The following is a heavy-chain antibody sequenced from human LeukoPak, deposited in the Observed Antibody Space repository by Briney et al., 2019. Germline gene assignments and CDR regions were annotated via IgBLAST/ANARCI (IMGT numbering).Heavy chain of an antibody. Sequence: GGSLRLSCAASGFTFSSYAMSWVRQAPGRGLEWVANIKQDGSEKYYLDSVKGRFTISRDNAKNSLYLQMNSLRAEDTALYYCVRVKTTVTAQGFDYWGQGTLVTVSS. CDR3: VRVKTTVTAQGFDY. CDR1: GFTFSSYA. D-gene: IGHD4-17*01. V-gene: IGHV3-7*01. J-gene: IGHJ4*02. CDR2: IKQDGSEK.